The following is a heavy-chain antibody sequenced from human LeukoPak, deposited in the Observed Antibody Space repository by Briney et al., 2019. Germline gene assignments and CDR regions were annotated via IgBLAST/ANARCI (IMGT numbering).Heavy chain of an antibody. D-gene: IGHD1-26*01. Sequence: SETLSLTCAVYGGSFSGYYWSWIRQPPGKGLEWIGEINHSGSTNYNPSLKSRVTISVDTSKNQFSLKLSSMTAADTAVYYCARGATTRHDFDYWGQGTLVTVSS. J-gene: IGHJ4*02. V-gene: IGHV4-34*01. CDR1: GGSFSGYY. CDR2: INHSGST. CDR3: ARGATTRHDFDY.